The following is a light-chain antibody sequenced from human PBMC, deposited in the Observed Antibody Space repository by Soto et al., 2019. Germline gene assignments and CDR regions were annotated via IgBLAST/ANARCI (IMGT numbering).Light chain of an antibody. CDR3: QQRSNWPHT. CDR2: DAS. V-gene: IGKV3-11*01. CDR1: QSVSSY. Sequence: EILMTQSPATLSVSPGERATHSCRASQSVSSYLAWYQQKPGQAPRLLIYDASNRATGIPARFSGSGSGTDFTLTISSLEPEDFAVYYCQQRSNWPHTFGQGTRLEIK. J-gene: IGKJ5*01.